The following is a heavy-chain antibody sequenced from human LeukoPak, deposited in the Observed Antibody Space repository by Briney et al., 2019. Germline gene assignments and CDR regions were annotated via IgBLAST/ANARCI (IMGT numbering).Heavy chain of an antibody. J-gene: IGHJ6*03. CDR2: LYSGGDT. CDR1: GFTVSRNY. V-gene: IGHV3-66*02. CDR3: ARAPGHLGRGYYYYYMDV. D-gene: IGHD3-10*01. Sequence: PGGSLRLSCAASGFTVSRNYMSWVRQAPGKGLECVSVLYSGGDTNYADSVKGRFTISRDNSKNTLYLQMNSLRPEDTAVYYCARAPGHLGRGYYYYYMDVWGKGTTVTVSS.